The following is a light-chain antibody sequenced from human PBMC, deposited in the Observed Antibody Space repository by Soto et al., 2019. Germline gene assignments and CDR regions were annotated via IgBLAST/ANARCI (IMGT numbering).Light chain of an antibody. CDR3: QQYYSTLYT. V-gene: IGKV4-1*01. J-gene: IGKJ2*01. CDR1: QSVLYSSNNKNY. Sequence: DIVMTQSPDSLAVSLGERATINCKSSQSVLYSSNNKNYLAWYQQRPGQPPKLLIYWASTRESGVPDRFSGSGSGTDFPLTISSLQAEDVAVYYCQQYYSTLYTVGQGTKLEI. CDR2: WAS.